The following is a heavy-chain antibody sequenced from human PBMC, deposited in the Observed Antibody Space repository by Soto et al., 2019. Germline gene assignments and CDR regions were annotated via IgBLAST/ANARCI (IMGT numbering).Heavy chain of an antibody. D-gene: IGHD1-1*01. V-gene: IGHV3-30*03. CDR2: TTYDGGIK. CDR3: AGALENPYFYYGLNV. Sequence: GGSLRLSCAASGFSFSSYGMEWVRLATGKRLEWVAATTYDGGIKHYVDSVKGRFTISRDNSKNTLYLQMNSLRVEDTATYYCAGALENPYFYYGLNVWGQGTTVTVSS. CDR1: GFSFSSYG. J-gene: IGHJ6*02.